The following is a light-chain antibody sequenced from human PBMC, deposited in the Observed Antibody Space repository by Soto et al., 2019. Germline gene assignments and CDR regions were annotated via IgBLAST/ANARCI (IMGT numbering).Light chain of an antibody. CDR3: QQYGTWPPNLLT. Sequence: EIVMTQSPVTLSVSPGEGATLSCRASQSISSSLAWYQQKPGQPPKLLIFGASTRATGIPARFSGSGSGTEFTLTITRLQSEDSAISYCQQYGTWPPNLLTFGGGTKVEI. V-gene: IGKV3-15*01. J-gene: IGKJ4*01. CDR2: GAS. CDR1: QSISSS.